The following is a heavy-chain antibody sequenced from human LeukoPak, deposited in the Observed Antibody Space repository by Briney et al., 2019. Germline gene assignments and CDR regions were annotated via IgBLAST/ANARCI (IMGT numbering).Heavy chain of an antibody. D-gene: IGHD2-2*01. CDR2: ISDSGGST. V-gene: IGHV3-23*01. J-gene: IGHJ4*02. CDR3: AKDQVVVPAAMSGPFDY. Sequence: PGGSLRLSCVASGFTFSNYWMSWVRQAPGKGLEWVSAISDSGGSTYYADSVKGRFTISRDNSKNTLYLQMNSLRAEDTAVYYCAKDQVVVPAAMSGPFDYWGQGTLVTVSS. CDR1: GFTFSNYW.